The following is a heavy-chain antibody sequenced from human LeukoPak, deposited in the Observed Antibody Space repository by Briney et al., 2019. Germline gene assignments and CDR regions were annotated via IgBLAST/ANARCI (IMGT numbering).Heavy chain of an antibody. CDR1: GGSISPYY. Sequence: SETLSLTCTVSGGSISPYYWSWIRQSPGRGLEWIAYISYSGSTNYNPSLKSRVTMSVDTSKNQFSLNLSSVTAADTAVYYCARTYYDFWSGYYDAFDIWGQGTMVSVSS. J-gene: IGHJ3*02. CDR3: ARTYYDFWSGYYDAFDI. D-gene: IGHD3-3*01. CDR2: ISYSGST. V-gene: IGHV4-59*01.